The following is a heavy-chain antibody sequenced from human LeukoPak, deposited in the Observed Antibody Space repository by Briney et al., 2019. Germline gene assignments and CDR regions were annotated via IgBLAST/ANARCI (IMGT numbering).Heavy chain of an antibody. Sequence: ASVKVSCKASGYTFTGYYMHWVRQAPGQGPEWMGWINPNSGGTNYAQRFQGRVTMTRDTSISTAYMELSRLRSDDPAVYYCARAVRYFDWLLIDYWGQGTLVTVSS. CDR2: INPNSGGT. CDR1: GYTFTGYY. CDR3: ARAVRYFDWLLIDY. J-gene: IGHJ4*02. D-gene: IGHD3-9*01. V-gene: IGHV1-2*02.